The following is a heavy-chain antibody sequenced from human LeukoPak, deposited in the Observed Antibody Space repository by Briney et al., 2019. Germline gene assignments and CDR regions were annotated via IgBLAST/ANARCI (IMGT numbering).Heavy chain of an antibody. CDR3: ARLYYYDSSGYFHGFYYFDY. J-gene: IGHJ4*02. CDR1: GFTFSSYS. D-gene: IGHD3-22*01. CDR2: ISSSSSYI. Sequence: GGSLRLSCAASGFTFSSYSMNWVRQAPGKGLEWVSSISSSSSYIYYADSVKGRFTISRDNAKNSLYLQMNSLRAEDTAVYYCARLYYYDSSGYFHGFYYFDYWGQGTLVTVSS. V-gene: IGHV3-21*01.